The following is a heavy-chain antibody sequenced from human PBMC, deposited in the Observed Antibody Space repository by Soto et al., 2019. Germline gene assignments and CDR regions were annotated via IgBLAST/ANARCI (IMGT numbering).Heavy chain of an antibody. CDR1: GFTFSSYG. Sequence: GGSLRLSCAASGFTFSSYGMHWVRQAPGKGLEWVAVISYDGSNKYYADSVKGRFTISRDNSKNTLYLQMNSLRAEDTAVYYCAKTQLRNFDWLLKGIDYWGQGTLVTVSS. J-gene: IGHJ4*02. V-gene: IGHV3-30*18. D-gene: IGHD3-9*01. CDR3: AKTQLRNFDWLLKGIDY. CDR2: ISYDGSNK.